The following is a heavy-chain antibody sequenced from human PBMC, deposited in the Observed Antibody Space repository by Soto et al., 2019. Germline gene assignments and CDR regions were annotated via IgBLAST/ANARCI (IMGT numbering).Heavy chain of an antibody. J-gene: IGHJ6*02. CDR2: INHSGST. D-gene: IGHD6-19*01. CDR3: ARGSGRGNGWGTYFYYGMDV. V-gene: IGHV4-34*01. CDR1: GGSFSGYH. Sequence: SETLSLTCAVYGGSFSGYHWSWIRQPPGKGLEWIGEINHSGSTSYNPSLKSRVTISVYTSKNQFSLKVTSVTAADTAAYYCARGSGRGNGWGTYFYYGMDVWGQGTTVTASS.